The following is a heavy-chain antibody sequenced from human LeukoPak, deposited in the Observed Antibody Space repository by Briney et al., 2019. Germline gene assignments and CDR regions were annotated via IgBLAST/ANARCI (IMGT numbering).Heavy chain of an antibody. V-gene: IGHV3-33*01. D-gene: IGHD3-22*01. CDR3: ARDEGRDYYDSSGYFD. CDR1: GFTFSSYG. Sequence: SLRLSCAASGFTFSSYGMHWVRQAPGKGLEWVAVIWYDGSNKYYADSVKGRFTISRDNSKNTLYLQMNSLRAEDTAVYYCARDEGRDYYDSSGYFDWGQGTLVTVSS. J-gene: IGHJ4*02. CDR2: IWYDGSNK.